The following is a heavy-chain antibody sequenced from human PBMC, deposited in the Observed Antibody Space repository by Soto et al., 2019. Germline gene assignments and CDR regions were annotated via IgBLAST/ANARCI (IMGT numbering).Heavy chain of an antibody. CDR2: IYYSGST. J-gene: IGHJ5*02. D-gene: IGHD6-19*01. V-gene: IGHV4-59*01. CDR1: GGSISSYY. Sequence: SETLSLTCTVSGGSISSYYWSWIRQPPGKGLEWIGYIYYSGSTNYNPSLKSRVTISVDTSKNQFSLKLSSVTAADTAVYYCARDRGLGSGWYGWFDPWGQGTLVTVSS. CDR3: ARDRGLGSGWYGWFDP.